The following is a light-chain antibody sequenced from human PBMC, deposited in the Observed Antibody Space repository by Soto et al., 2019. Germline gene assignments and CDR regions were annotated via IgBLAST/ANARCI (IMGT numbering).Light chain of an antibody. CDR1: HSVSSY. CDR2: VAS. CDR3: QQYKDWPPR. J-gene: IGKJ1*01. Sequence: EIVMTQSPATLSVSPGERVTRSCRASHSVSSYLAWYQQKPGQPPRLLIYVASTRAASITARFSGSGSGTEFTLTISSLQSEDFAVYYCQQYKDWPPRFGQGTKVEIK. V-gene: IGKV3-15*01.